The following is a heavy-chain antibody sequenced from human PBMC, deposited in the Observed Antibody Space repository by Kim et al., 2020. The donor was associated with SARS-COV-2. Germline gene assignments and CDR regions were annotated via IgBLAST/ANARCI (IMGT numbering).Heavy chain of an antibody. J-gene: IGHJ3*02. V-gene: IGHV3-33*01. D-gene: IGHD3-3*01. CDR3: ARDDTIFGVVIPLPDAFDI. CDR2: IWYDGSNK. Sequence: GGSLRLSCAASGFTFSSYGMHWVRQAPGKGLEWVAVIWYDGSNKYYADSVKGRFTISRDNSKNTLYLQMNSLRAEDTAVYYCARDDTIFGVVIPLPDAFDIWGQGTMVTVSS. CDR1: GFTFSSYG.